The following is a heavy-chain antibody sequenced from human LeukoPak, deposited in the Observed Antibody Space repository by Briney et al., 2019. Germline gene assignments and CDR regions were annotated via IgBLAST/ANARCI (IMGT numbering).Heavy chain of an antibody. CDR3: ARDRGRSLVPVAMGY. J-gene: IGHJ4*02. CDR1: GFTFSSYW. D-gene: IGHD2-2*01. V-gene: IGHV3-74*01. Sequence: GGSLRLSCAASGFTFSSYWMYWVRQAPGKGLVWVSRINSDGSSTSYADSVRGRFTISRDNAKNTLYLQMNSLRAEDTAVYYCARDRGRSLVPVAMGYWGQGTLVTVSS. CDR2: INSDGSST.